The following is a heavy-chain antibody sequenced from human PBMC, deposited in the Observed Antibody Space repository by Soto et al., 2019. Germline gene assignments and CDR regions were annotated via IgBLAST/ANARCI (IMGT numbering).Heavy chain of an antibody. V-gene: IGHV1-18*01. D-gene: IGHD1-7*01. CDR3: ARDRGYNWNYGWFDP. CDR1: GYTFSNYG. CDR2: VSPYNGNT. Sequence: QVQLVQSGAEVKKPGASVKVSCKASGYTFSNYGISWVRQAPGQGLEWMGRVSPYNGNTNYEKKLQGRVTMTTDTSTRTAYMALRSLRSDDTAVYYCARDRGYNWNYGWFDPWGQGTLVTVSS. J-gene: IGHJ5*02.